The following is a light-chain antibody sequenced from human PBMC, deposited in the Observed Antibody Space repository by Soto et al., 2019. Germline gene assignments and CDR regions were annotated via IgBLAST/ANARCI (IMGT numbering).Light chain of an antibody. Sequence: DIQMTQSPSTLSASVGDRVTITCRASHTISSWLAWYQQKLGKAPKLLIYDASTLQSGVPSRFSGSGSGTEFTLTLSSLQPDDFATYFCQHYDSSSPYSFGQGTKVEIK. CDR1: HTISSW. CDR2: DAS. CDR3: QHYDSSSPYS. J-gene: IGKJ2*03. V-gene: IGKV1-5*01.